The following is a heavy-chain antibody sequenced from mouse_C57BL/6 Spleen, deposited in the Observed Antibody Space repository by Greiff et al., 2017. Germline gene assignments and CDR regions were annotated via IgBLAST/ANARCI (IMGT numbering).Heavy chain of an antibody. CDR1: GYAFTNYL. J-gene: IGHJ2*01. CDR2: INPGSGGT. D-gene: IGHD1-1*01. V-gene: IGHV1-54*01. CDR3: ARRAVTTVVDY. Sequence: VQLQQSGAELVRPGTSVKVSCKASGYAFTNYLIEWVKQRPGQGLEWIGVINPGSGGTNYNEKFKGKATLTADKSSSTAYMQLSSLTSEDSAVYFCARRAVTTVVDYWGQGTTLTVSS.